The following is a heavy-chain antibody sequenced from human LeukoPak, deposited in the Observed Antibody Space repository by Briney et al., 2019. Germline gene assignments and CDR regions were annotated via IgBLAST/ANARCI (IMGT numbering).Heavy chain of an antibody. D-gene: IGHD2-8*02. J-gene: IGHJ4*02. V-gene: IGHV4-4*07. CDR2: IYSSGST. CDR3: AKASLSSCTGTYCYHFDC. Sequence: PSETLSLTCTVSGGSISSYYWSWFRQPAGKGLEWIGRIYSSGSTNYNPSLKSRVTISVDTFKNQFSLKLSSVTAADTAVYYCAKASLSSCTGTYCYHFDCWGQGTLVTVSS. CDR1: GGSISSYY.